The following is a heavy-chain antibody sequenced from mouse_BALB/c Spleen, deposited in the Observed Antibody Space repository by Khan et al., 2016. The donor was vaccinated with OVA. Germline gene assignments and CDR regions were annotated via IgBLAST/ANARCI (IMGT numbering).Heavy chain of an antibody. CDR2: FYPGISDT. D-gene: IGHD2-4*01. Sequence: VRLQQSGTVLARPGASVKMSCKASGYSFTNYWIHWVKQRPGQVLEWVGTFYPGISDTRYNQRFKGKAKLTAVTSATTAYMELSSLTSEDSAVYYCTRSYDSYYFDYWGLGTTLTVSS. CDR3: TRSYDSYYFDY. CDR1: GYSFTNYW. J-gene: IGHJ2*01. V-gene: IGHV1-5*01.